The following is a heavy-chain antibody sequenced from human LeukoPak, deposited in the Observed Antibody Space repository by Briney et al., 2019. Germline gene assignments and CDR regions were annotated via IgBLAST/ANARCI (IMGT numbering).Heavy chain of an antibody. CDR1: GYTFTGYY. CDR3: ARAHAIGYEGTTWASDY. J-gene: IGHJ4*02. V-gene: IGHV1-2*02. Sequence: VSVKVSCKASGYTFTGYYMHWVRQAPGQGLEWMGWINPNSGGTNYAQKFQGRVTMARDTSISTAYMELSRLRFDDTAVFYCARAHAIGYEGTTWASDYWGQGTLVTVSS. CDR2: INPNSGGT. D-gene: IGHD1-7*01.